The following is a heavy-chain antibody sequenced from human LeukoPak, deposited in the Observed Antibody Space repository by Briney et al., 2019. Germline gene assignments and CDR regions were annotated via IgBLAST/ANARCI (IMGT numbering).Heavy chain of an antibody. D-gene: IGHD2-2*01. J-gene: IGHJ4*02. CDR3: ARSPTTWYFDY. CDR1: GFTFSGSG. V-gene: IGHV3-30*02. CDR2: IRYHGSDK. Sequence: GGSLRLSCAASGFTFSGSGMHWVRQAPGKGLEWVAFIRYHGSDKYYADSVKGRFTISRDNSKNTLYLQMNSLRPEDTSVYYCARSPTTWYFDYWGQGTLVTVSS.